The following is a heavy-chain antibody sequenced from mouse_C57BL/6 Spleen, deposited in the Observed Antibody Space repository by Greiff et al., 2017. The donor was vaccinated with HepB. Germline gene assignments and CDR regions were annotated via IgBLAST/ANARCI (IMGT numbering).Heavy chain of an antibody. CDR1: GYTFTSYG. J-gene: IGHJ3*01. V-gene: IGHV1-81*01. CDR3: ARGEGYYGSPAWFAY. D-gene: IGHD1-1*01. Sequence: QVQLKESGAELARPGASVKLSCKASGYTFTSYGISWVKQRTGQGLEWIGEIYPRSGNTYYNEKFKGKATLTADKSSSTAYMELRSLTSEDSAVYFCARGEGYYGSPAWFAYWGQGTLVTVSA. CDR2: IYPRSGNT.